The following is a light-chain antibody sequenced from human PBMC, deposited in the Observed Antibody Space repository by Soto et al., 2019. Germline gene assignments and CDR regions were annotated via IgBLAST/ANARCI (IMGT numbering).Light chain of an antibody. J-gene: IGLJ2*01. CDR3: QSYDISLSGYVI. CDR1: SSNIGAGYD. V-gene: IGLV1-40*01. CDR2: SNN. Sequence: QSVLTQPPSVSGAPGQRVTISCTGSSSNIGAGYDVHWYQQLPGTAPKLLMYSNNNRPSGVPDRFSASKSGTSASLAITWLQAEDEADYYCQSYDISLSGYVIFGGGTKLTVL.